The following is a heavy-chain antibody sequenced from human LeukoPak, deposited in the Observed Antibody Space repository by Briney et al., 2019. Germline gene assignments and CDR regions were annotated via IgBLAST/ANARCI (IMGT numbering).Heavy chain of an antibody. D-gene: IGHD4-23*01. J-gene: IGHJ6*04. CDR3: ARSPTVVTPLDV. Sequence: ASETLSHTCTVSGGSISSYYWSWIRQPPGKGLEWIGYIYTSGSTNYNPSLKSRVTISVDTSKNQFSLELSSVTAADTAVYYCARSPTVVTPLDVWGKGTTVTVSS. V-gene: IGHV4-4*09. CDR2: IYTSGST. CDR1: GGSISSYY.